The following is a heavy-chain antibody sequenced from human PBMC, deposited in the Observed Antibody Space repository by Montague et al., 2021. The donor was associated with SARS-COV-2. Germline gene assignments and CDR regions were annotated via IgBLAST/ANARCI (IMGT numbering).Heavy chain of an antibody. Sequence: CAISGDSVSSNRAAWNWIRQSPSRGLEWLGRTYFRSKWYSKYAFSVKGRITINADTSTNQFSLQVNSVTPEDTAIYYCTRSWGWKEPHYYFDHWGQGTLVIVSS. CDR2: TYFRSKWYS. D-gene: IGHD1-14*01. CDR3: TRSWGWKEPHYYFDH. V-gene: IGHV6-1*01. J-gene: IGHJ4*02. CDR1: GDSVSSNRAA.